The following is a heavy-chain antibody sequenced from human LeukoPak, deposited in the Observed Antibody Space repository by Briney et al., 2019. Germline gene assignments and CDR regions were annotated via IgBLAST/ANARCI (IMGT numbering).Heavy chain of an antibody. J-gene: IGHJ4*02. D-gene: IGHD6-13*01. Sequence: PSETLSLTCTVSGYSINSISSTYYWGWVRQSPGKGLEWIGSIYHSGSTYYNPSLQSRVTISIDTSKNQFPLKLSSVTAADTAVYYCARGTSLDLAAAAFDYWGQGTLVTVSS. CDR2: IYHSGST. CDR1: GYSINSISSTYY. V-gene: IGHV4-38-2*02. CDR3: ARGTSLDLAAAAFDY.